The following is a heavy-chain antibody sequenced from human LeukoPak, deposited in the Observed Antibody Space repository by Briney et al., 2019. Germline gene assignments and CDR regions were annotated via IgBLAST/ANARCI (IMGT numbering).Heavy chain of an antibody. J-gene: IGHJ3*01. D-gene: IGHD4-17*01. Sequence: PGGSLRLSCEASGFTFSKPWMSWVRQAPGQGLEWVSAITSGGAPRYADSVKGRFTIPRDNSKNTLYLQMNSLRAEDTAQYFCARDPNGDYIGAFEFWGRGTVVTVSS. V-gene: IGHV3-53*01. CDR1: GFTFSKPW. CDR2: ITSGGAP. CDR3: ARDPNGDYIGAFEF.